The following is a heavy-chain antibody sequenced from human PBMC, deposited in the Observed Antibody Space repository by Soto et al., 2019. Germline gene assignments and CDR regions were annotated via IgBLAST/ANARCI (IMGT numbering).Heavy chain of an antibody. CDR2: ISYDGSNK. J-gene: IGHJ4*02. D-gene: IGHD3-3*01. CDR1: GFTFSSYG. V-gene: IGHV3-30*03. Sequence: QVQLVESGGGVVQPGRSLRLSCAASGFTFSSYGMHWVRQAPGKGLEWVAVISYDGSNKYYADSVKGRFTISRDNSKNTLYLQMNSLRAEDTAVYYCATDLWRGGYDFWSGLDYWGQGTLVTVSS. CDR3: ATDLWRGGYDFWSGLDY.